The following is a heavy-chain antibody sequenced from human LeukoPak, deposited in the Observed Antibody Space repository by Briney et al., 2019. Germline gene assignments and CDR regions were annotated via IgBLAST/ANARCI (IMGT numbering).Heavy chain of an antibody. D-gene: IGHD6-13*01. CDR1: GFTFSSYA. CDR3: AKRPYSSSWYGFYGY. V-gene: IGHV3-23*01. CDR2: ISGSGGST. Sequence: GGSLRLSCAASGFTFSSYAMSWVRQAPGRGLEWVSAISGSGGSTYYADSVKGRFTISRDNSKNTLYLQMNSLRAEDTAVYYCAKRPYSSSWYGFYGYWGQGTLVTVSS. J-gene: IGHJ4*02.